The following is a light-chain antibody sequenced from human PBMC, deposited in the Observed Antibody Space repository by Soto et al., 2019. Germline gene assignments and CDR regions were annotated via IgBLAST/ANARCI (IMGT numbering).Light chain of an antibody. V-gene: IGLV1-40*01. CDR3: QSYDSSLSGSYV. J-gene: IGLJ1*01. Sequence: QSVLTQPPSVSGAPGQTVTIYCTGSSSNIGARVDVHWYQHLPGTAPKLLIYANNIRPSGVPDRFSGSKSGSSASLAISGLQAEDEGDYYCQSYDSSLSGSYVFGTGTKLT. CDR1: SSNIGARVD. CDR2: ANN.